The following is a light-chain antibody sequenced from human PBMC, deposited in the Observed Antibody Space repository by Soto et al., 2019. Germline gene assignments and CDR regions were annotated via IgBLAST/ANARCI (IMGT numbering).Light chain of an antibody. CDR2: KAS. V-gene: IGKV1-5*03. Sequence: DIQMTQSPSTLSASVGDRVTITCRASQSISNYLAWFQQKPGKAPELLIYKASNLESGGPSRFSGSGSGTDFTLTISSLQPDDFATYYCLQYNNHRTFGQGTKVEIK. J-gene: IGKJ1*01. CDR3: LQYNNHRT. CDR1: QSISNY.